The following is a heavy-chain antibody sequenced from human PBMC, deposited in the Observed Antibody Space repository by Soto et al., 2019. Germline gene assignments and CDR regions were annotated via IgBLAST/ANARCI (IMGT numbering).Heavy chain of an antibody. D-gene: IGHD3-22*01. Sequence: PSETLSLTCAASGGSISSGGYSWSWIRQPPGKGLEWIGYIYHSGSTYYNPSLKSRVTISVDRSKNQFSLKLSSVTAADTAVYYCARGSYYYDSSGYSHPYGMDVWGQGTTVTVSS. CDR2: IYHSGST. CDR3: ARGSYYYDSSGYSHPYGMDV. J-gene: IGHJ6*02. CDR1: GGSISSGGYS. V-gene: IGHV4-30-2*01.